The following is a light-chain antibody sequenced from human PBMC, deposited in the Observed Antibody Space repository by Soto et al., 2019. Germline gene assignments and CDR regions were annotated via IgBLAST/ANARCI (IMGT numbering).Light chain of an antibody. Sequence: EIVMTQSPATLSVSPGERATLSCRASQSVSSNLAWYQQKPGQAPRLLIYGASTRATGIQARFSGSGSGTEFTLTISSLQSEDFAVYYYQQYNNLRPWTFGQGTKVE. V-gene: IGKV3-15*01. CDR1: QSVSSN. J-gene: IGKJ1*01. CDR3: QQYNNLRPWT. CDR2: GAS.